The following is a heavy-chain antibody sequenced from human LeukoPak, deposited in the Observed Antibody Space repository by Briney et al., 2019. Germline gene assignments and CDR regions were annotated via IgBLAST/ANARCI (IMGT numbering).Heavy chain of an antibody. CDR2: ISPNSGGT. V-gene: IGHV1-2*02. J-gene: IGHJ4*02. D-gene: IGHD3-22*01. Sequence: ASVKVSCKASGYTFTDYYIHWMRQAPGQGLEWMGWISPNSGGTNDAQKFQGRVTMTRDTSISTAYMELSRLRSDDTAVYYCAKEHYYDSSGPFDYWGQGTLVTVSS. CDR3: AKEHYYDSSGPFDY. CDR1: GYTFTDYY.